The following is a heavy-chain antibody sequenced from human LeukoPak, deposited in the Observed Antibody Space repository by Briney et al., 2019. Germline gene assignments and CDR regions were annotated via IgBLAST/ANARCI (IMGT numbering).Heavy chain of an antibody. CDR3: AKNWDYYDSSGYYHYYFDC. CDR1: GFMFRSYG. J-gene: IGHJ4*02. CDR2: IRSDGSIK. D-gene: IGHD3-22*01. V-gene: IGHV3-30*02. Sequence: GGSLRLSCTASGFMFRSYGMHWVRQVPGKGLEWVAFIRSDGSIKYYADSVKGRFTISRDNSKNTLYLQMNSLRAEDAAVYYCAKNWDYYDSSGYYHYYFDCWGQGTLVTASS.